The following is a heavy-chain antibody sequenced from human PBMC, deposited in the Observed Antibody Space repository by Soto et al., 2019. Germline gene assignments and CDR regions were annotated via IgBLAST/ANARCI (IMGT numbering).Heavy chain of an antibody. V-gene: IGHV3-21*01. CDR2: ISSSSTYI. J-gene: IGHJ6*02. CDR3: ASDGDCSGGTCLYYGMDV. CDR1: GFTFGSFT. Sequence: EVQLVESGGGLVKPGGSLRLSCAASGFTFGSFTMNWVRQAPGKGLEWVSSISSSSTYIYYADSVKGRFTVSRDNAKNSLYLQMNSLRAEDTAVYYCASDGDCSGGTCLYYGMDVWGQGTTVTVSS. D-gene: IGHD2-15*01.